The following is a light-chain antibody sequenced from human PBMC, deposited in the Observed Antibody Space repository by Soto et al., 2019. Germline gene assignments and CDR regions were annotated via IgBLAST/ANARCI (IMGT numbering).Light chain of an antibody. CDR3: CSYADTSTWV. Sequence: QSALTQPRSVSGSPGQSVTISCTGTSSDVGGYDYVSWYQQHPGKAPKLMIYDVVKRPSGVPDRFSGSKSGNTASLTISGLQAEDEADYYCCSYADTSTWVFGGGTKLTVL. V-gene: IGLV2-11*01. CDR1: SSDVGGYDY. CDR2: DVV. J-gene: IGLJ3*02.